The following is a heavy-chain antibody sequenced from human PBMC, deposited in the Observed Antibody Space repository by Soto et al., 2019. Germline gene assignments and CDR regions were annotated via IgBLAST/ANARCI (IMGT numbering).Heavy chain of an antibody. CDR2: INSDGSST. CDR1: GFTFSSYW. J-gene: IGHJ6*02. Sequence: PGGSLRLSCAASGFTFSSYWMHWVRQAPGKGLVWVSRINSDGSSTSYADSVKGRFTISRDNAKNTLYLQMNSLRAEDTAVYYCARAWGYSYGLYYGMDVWGQGTTVTVSS. D-gene: IGHD5-18*01. CDR3: ARAWGYSYGLYYGMDV. V-gene: IGHV3-74*01.